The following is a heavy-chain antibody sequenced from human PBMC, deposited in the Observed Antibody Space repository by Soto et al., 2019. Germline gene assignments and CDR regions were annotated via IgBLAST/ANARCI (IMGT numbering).Heavy chain of an antibody. V-gene: IGHV1-46*01. CDR1: GYTFTSYH. CDR2: INPSGGRT. Sequence: ASVKVSCKASGYTFTSYHMHWVRQAPGQGLEWMGIINPSGGRTSYAQKFQGRVTMTRGTSTSTVYMELSSPRSEDTAVYYCAKDDSSGYYLTPLTDWGQGTLVTVSS. CDR3: AKDDSSGYYLTPLTD. J-gene: IGHJ4*02. D-gene: IGHD3-22*01.